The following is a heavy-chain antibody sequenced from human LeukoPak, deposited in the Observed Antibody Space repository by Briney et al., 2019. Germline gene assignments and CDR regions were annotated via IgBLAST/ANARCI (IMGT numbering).Heavy chain of an antibody. CDR2: INHSGST. J-gene: IGHJ5*02. Sequence: PSETLSLTCAVYGGSFSGYYWSWIRQPPGKGLEWIGEINHSGSTNYNPSLKSRVTISVDTSKNQFSLKLSSVTAADTAVYYCARVYYDFWSGYRPYNWLDPWGQGTLVTVSS. CDR3: ARVYYDFWSGYRPYNWLDP. V-gene: IGHV4-34*01. D-gene: IGHD3-3*01. CDR1: GGSFSGYY.